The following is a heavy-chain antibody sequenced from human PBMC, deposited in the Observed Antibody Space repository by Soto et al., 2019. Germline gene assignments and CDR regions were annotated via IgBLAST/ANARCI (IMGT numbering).Heavy chain of an antibody. CDR2: IYYSGST. CDR1: GGSISSGDYY. CDR3: ARTTVIGGCYYYGMDV. V-gene: IGHV4-30-4*01. J-gene: IGHJ6*02. D-gene: IGHD4-4*01. Sequence: SSETLSLTCTVSGGSISSGDYYWSWIRQPPGKGLEWIGYIYYSGSTYYNPSLKSRVTISVDTSKNQFSLKLSSVTAADTAVYYCARTTVIGGCYYYGMDVWGQGTTVTVSS.